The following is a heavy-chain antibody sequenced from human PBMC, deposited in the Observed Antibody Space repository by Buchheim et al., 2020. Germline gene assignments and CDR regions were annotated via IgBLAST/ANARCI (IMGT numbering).Heavy chain of an antibody. V-gene: IGHV1-8*01. Sequence: QVQLVQSGAEVKKPGASVKVSCKASGYTFTSYDINWVRQATGQGLEWMGWMNHNSGNTGYAQKFQGRVTMTRKTYIRTAYMELSSLRSEDTAVYYCARAPGRYQSPSRKRGWFDPWGQGTL. CDR1: GYTFTSYD. CDR3: ARAPGRYQSPSRKRGWFDP. CDR2: MNHNSGNT. J-gene: IGHJ5*02. D-gene: IGHD2-2*01.